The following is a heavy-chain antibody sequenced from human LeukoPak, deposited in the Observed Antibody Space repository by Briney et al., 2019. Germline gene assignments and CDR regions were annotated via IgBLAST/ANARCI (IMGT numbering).Heavy chain of an antibody. V-gene: IGHV3-49*04. CDR1: GFTFCDYA. Sequence: GGSLRLSCTAPGFTFCDYAMSWVRQAPGKGLEWVGCIRSKAYGGTTEYAASVKGRFTISRDDSKSIAYLQMNSLKTEDTAVYYCTRDEGGSVDYWGQGTLVTVSS. J-gene: IGHJ4*02. CDR2: IRSKAYGGTT. D-gene: IGHD1-26*01. CDR3: TRDEGGSVDY.